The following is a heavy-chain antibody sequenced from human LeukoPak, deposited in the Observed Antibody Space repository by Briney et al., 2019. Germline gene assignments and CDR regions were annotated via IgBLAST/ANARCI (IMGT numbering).Heavy chain of an antibody. CDR2: IIPIFGTA. Sequence: SVKVSCKASGGTFSSYAISWVRQAPGQGLEWMGGIIPIFGTANYTQKFQGRVTITADESTSTAYMELSSLRSEDTAVYYCARDPPQYYDFAIYGMDVWGQGTTVTVSS. J-gene: IGHJ6*02. V-gene: IGHV1-69*13. CDR3: ARDPPQYYDFAIYGMDV. D-gene: IGHD3-3*01. CDR1: GGTFSSYA.